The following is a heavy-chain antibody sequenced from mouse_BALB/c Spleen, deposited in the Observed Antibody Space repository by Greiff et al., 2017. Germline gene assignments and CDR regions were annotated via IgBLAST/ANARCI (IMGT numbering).Heavy chain of an antibody. J-gene: IGHJ3*01. CDR3: ARDPNWAWCAD. V-gene: IGHV2-9*02. D-gene: IGHD4-1*01. CDR1: GFSLTDYG. Sequence: VQLQESGPGLVAPSQSLSITCTVSGFSLTDYGVSWIRQPPGKGLEWLGVIWAGGSTNYNSALMSRLSISKDNSKSQVFLKMNSLQTDDTAMYYGARDPNWAWCADWGQGTLVTVSA. CDR2: IWAGGST.